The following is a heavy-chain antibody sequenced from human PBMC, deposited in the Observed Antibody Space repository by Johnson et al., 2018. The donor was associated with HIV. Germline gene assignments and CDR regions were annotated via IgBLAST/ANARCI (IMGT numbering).Heavy chain of an antibody. Sequence: VQLVESGGGLVQPGGSLRLSCASSGFNVTSHYMSWVRQAPGMGLEWVSVIYTGGNTYYATYVKDRFTISRDISKNTLYLEMNIMRAEDTAVYYCARGRSGILILDDAFDIWGQGTMVTVSS. J-gene: IGHJ3*02. CDR1: GFNVTSHY. CDR3: ARGRSGILILDDAFDI. D-gene: IGHD1-14*01. V-gene: IGHV3-66*01. CDR2: IYTGGNT.